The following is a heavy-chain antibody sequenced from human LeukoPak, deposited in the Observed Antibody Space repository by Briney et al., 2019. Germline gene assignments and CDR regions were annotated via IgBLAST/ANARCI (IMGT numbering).Heavy chain of an antibody. CDR1: GYTLTELS. CDR3: ATATVLRYFGGTPNWFDP. V-gene: IGHV1-24*01. CDR2: FDPEDGKT. Sequence: ASVKDSCKVSGYTLTELSMHWVRQAPGKGLEWMGGFDPEDGKTIYAQKFQGRVTMTEDTSTDTAYMELSSLRSEDTAVYYCATATVLRYFGGTPNWFDPWGQGTLVTISS. D-gene: IGHD3-9*01. J-gene: IGHJ5*02.